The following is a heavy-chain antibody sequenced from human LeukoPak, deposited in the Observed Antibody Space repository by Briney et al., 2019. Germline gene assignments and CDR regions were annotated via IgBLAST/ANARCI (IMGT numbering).Heavy chain of an antibody. CDR2: ITSGSTTI. D-gene: IGHD2-15*01. J-gene: IGHJ3*02. CDR3: AMGVAAPWAFDI. Sequence: AGGSLRLSCAASGFTFSSHSMNWVRQAPGKGLEWVSYITSGSTTIYYADSVKGRFTISRDNAKNSLYLQMSSLRAEDTAVYHCAMGVAAPWAFDIWGQGTVVTVSS. CDR1: GFTFSSHS. V-gene: IGHV3-48*01.